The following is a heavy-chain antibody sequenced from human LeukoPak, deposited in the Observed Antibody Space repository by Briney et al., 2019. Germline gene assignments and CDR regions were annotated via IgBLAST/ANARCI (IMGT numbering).Heavy chain of an antibody. V-gene: IGHV3-30-3*01. J-gene: IGHJ4*02. D-gene: IGHD6-13*01. CDR3: AREMPSGSSWFDY. Sequence: PGRSLRLSCAASGFTFSSYAMPWVRQAPGKGLEWVAVISYDGSNKYYADSVKGRFTISRDNARNSLYLQMNSLRGEDTAVYYCAREMPSGSSWFDYWGQGTLVTVSS. CDR2: ISYDGSNK. CDR1: GFTFSSYA.